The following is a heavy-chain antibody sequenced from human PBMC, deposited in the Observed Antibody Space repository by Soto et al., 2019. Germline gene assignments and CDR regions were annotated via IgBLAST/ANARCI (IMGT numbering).Heavy chain of an antibody. J-gene: IGHJ4*02. V-gene: IGHV1-18*01. CDR3: ARTQEGTMVRGVIDVVDY. Sequence: ASVKVSCKASGYTFTSYGISWVRQAPGQGLEWMGWISAYNGNTNYAQKLQGRVTMTTDISTSTAYMELRSLRSDDTAVYYCARTQEGTMVRGVIDVVDYWGQGTLVTVSS. CDR2: ISAYNGNT. D-gene: IGHD3-10*01. CDR1: GYTFTSYG.